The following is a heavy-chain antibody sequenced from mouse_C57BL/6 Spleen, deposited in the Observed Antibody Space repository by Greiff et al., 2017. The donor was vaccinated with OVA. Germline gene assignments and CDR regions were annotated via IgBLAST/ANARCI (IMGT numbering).Heavy chain of an antibody. CDR3: ARQYYYGSSHYAMDY. D-gene: IGHD1-1*01. CDR1: GFTFSSYT. V-gene: IGHV5-9*01. J-gene: IGHJ4*01. Sequence: DVMLVESGGGLVKPGGSLKLSCAASGFTFSSYTMSWVRQTPEKRLEWVATISGGGGNTYYPDSVKGRFTISRDNAKNTLYLQMSSLRSEDTALYYCARQYYYGSSHYAMDYWGQGTSVTVSS. CDR2: ISGGGGNT.